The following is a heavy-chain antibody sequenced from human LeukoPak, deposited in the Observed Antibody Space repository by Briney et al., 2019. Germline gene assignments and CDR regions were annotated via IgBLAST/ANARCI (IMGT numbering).Heavy chain of an antibody. CDR3: ARYIEAAGTGFFDY. CDR1: GFSISTGNW. CDR2: IYYSGST. Sequence: SDTLSLTCAVSGFSISTGNWWGWIRQPPGKGLEWIGYIYYSGSTYYNTSLKSRLTMSVDTPENQFSLKLSSVTAVDTAVYYCARYIEAAGTGFFDYWGQGTLVTVSS. D-gene: IGHD6-13*01. J-gene: IGHJ4*02. V-gene: IGHV4-28*01.